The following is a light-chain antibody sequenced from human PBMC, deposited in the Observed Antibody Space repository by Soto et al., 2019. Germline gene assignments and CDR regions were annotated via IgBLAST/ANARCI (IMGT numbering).Light chain of an antibody. V-gene: IGKV1-5*03. CDR1: QTIRSW. CDR3: QHYNSYSEA. Sequence: EIQVTQSPSTLSGSVGDRVTITCRASQTIRSWLAWYQQKPGKAPKLLIYKASTLKSGVPSRFSGSGSGTEFTLTISSLQPDDIATYYCQHYNSYSEAFGQGTKVDI. J-gene: IGKJ1*01. CDR2: KAS.